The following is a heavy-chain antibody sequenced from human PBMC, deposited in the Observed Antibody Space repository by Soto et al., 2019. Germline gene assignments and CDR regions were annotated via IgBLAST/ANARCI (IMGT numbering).Heavy chain of an antibody. CDR1: GFTFSSYG. D-gene: IGHD3-10*01. J-gene: IGHJ6*03. CDR3: AKGGFGDTHYYYYYYMDV. CDR2: ISYDGSNK. Sequence: GGSLRLSCAASGFTFSSYGMHWVRQAPGKGLEWVAVISYDGSNKYYADSVKGRFTISRDNSKNTLYLQMNSLRAEDTAVYYCAKGGFGDTHYYYYYYMDVWGKGTTVTVSS. V-gene: IGHV3-30*18.